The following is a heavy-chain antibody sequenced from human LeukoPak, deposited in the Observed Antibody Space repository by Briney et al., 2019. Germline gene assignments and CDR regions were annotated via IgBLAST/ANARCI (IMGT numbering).Heavy chain of an antibody. V-gene: IGHV4-59*01. CDR2: IYYSGGT. Sequence: SETLSLTCTVSGSSISSYYWSWLRQPPGKALEWTGYIYYSGGTNYNPSLKSRVPISVETSKNEFSLKLRSVTAADTAVYYCARVTGYRIEDYFDYWGQGTLVTVSS. CDR3: ARVTGYRIEDYFDY. CDR1: GSSISSYY. D-gene: IGHD6-13*01. J-gene: IGHJ4*02.